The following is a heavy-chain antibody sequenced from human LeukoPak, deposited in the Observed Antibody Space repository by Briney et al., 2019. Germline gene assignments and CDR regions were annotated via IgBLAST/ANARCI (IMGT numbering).Heavy chain of an antibody. CDR1: GGSFSGYY. J-gene: IGHJ6*03. V-gene: IGHV4-34*01. Sequence: SETLSLTCAVYGGSFSGYYWSWIRQPPGKGLEWIGEINHSGSTNYNPSLKSRVTISVDTSKNQFSLKLSSVTAADTAVYYCARHSGSPIYYYYYMDVWGKGTTVTISS. CDR3: ARHSGSPIYYYYYMDV. D-gene: IGHD1-26*01. CDR2: INHSGST.